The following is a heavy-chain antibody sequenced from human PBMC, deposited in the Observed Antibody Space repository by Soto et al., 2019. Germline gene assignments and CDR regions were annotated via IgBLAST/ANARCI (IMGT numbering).Heavy chain of an antibody. CDR3: VKWNGYGDY. J-gene: IGHJ4*02. CDR2: FSGGSGEK. Sequence: VQLLASGGGLVQPGGSLRLSCVVSGFTFTSYGVTWVRQAPGKGLEWVCGFSGGSGEKHYRDSVKGRFTISREDSRSTVYLKMNRMGVDDTNVYYCVKWNGYGDYWCQGTQVSVSS. D-gene: IGHD1-1*01. CDR1: GFTFTSYG. V-gene: IGHV3-23*01.